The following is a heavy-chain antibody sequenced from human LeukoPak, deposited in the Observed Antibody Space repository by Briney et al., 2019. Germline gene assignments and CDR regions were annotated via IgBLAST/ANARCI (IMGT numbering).Heavy chain of an antibody. J-gene: IGHJ5*02. D-gene: IGHD6-13*01. CDR3: AKDSAYSSSYNWFDP. Sequence: PGRSLRLSCAASGFTFSSYGMHWVRQAPGKGLEWVAVISYDGSNKYYADSVRGRFTISRDNSKNTLYLQMNSLRAEDTAVYYCAKDSAYSSSYNWFDPWGQGTLVTVSS. CDR1: GFTFSSYG. CDR2: ISYDGSNK. V-gene: IGHV3-30*18.